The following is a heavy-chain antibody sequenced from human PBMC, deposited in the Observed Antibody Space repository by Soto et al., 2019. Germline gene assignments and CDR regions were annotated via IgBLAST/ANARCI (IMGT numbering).Heavy chain of an antibody. CDR2: ITWNSDRV. D-gene: IGHD6-13*01. CDR3: GKGLSIAAIDY. Sequence: EVQLVESGGGLVQPGRSLRLSCTASGFTFDDYDLHWVRQAPGKGLEWVSGITWNSDRVDYADSVKGRFTISRDNARNSLYLQMNSLRAEDTALYFCGKGLSIAAIDYWGQGTLVTVSS. J-gene: IGHJ4*02. CDR1: GFTFDDYD. V-gene: IGHV3-9*01.